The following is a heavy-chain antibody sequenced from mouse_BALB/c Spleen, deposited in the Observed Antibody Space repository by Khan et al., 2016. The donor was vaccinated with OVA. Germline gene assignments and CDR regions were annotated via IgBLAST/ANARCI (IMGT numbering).Heavy chain of an antibody. CDR3: GRSVYYAYAYAMDY. CDR1: DYSITSDYA. D-gene: IGHD2-2*01. CDR2: ISYSGST. V-gene: IGHV3-2*02. J-gene: IGHJ4*01. Sequence: EVQLQESGPGLVKPSQSLSLTCTVSDYSITSDYAWNWIRQFPGNKLEWMGYISYSGSTSYHPSLKSRISFTRDTSKNQFFLQLNSVTPEDTATYYWGRSVYYAYAYAMDYWGQGTSVTVSS.